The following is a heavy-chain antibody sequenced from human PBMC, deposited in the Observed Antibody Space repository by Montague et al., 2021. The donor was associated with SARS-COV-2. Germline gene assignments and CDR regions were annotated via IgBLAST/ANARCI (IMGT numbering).Heavy chain of an antibody. D-gene: IGHD3-10*01. CDR1: GGSISSSNW. J-gene: IGHJ4*02. V-gene: IGHV4-4*02. Sequence: SETLSLTCAVSGGSISSSNWWSWVRQPPGKGLEWIGEIYHSGSTNYNLSLKSRVTISVDKSKNQFSLKLSSVTAADTAVYYCAVTYYYGSGFDYWGQGTLVTVSS. CDR3: AVTYYYGSGFDY. CDR2: IYHSGST.